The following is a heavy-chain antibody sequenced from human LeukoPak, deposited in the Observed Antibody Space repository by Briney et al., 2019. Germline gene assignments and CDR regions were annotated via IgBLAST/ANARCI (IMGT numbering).Heavy chain of an antibody. Sequence: GDSLRLSCAASGFTFSSYSTNWVRQAPGKGLEWVSSITGSSTYIHYADSVKGRFTISRDNAKNSLYLQMNSLRAEDTAVYYCARGFADFVWGSYPSSYWGQGILVTVSS. CDR3: ARGFADFVWGSYPSSY. CDR2: ITGSSTYI. J-gene: IGHJ4*02. CDR1: GFTFSSYS. V-gene: IGHV3-21*01. D-gene: IGHD3-16*02.